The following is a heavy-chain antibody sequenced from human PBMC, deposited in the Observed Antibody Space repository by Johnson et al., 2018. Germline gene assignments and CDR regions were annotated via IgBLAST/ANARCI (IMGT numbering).Heavy chain of an antibody. CDR2: INSDGSST. CDR3: ARDRTGGKGGLDAFDI. D-gene: IGHD4-23*01. CDR1: GFTFSSYW. J-gene: IGHJ3*02. V-gene: IGHV3-74*02. Sequence: VQLVESGGGLVQPGGSXRLSCAASGFTFSSYWMHWVRQAPGKGLVWVSRINSDGSSTSYADSVKGRFTISRDNAKNTLYLQMKSLRAEETAVYYCARDRTGGKGGLDAFDIWGQGTMVTVSS.